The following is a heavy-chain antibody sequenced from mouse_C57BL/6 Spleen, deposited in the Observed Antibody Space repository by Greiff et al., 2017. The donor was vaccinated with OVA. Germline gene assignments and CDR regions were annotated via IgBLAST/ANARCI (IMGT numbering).Heavy chain of an antibody. D-gene: IGHD1-1*01. J-gene: IGHJ3*01. Sequence: VQLQQSGPELVKPGASVKISCKASGYTFTDYYMNWVKQSHGKSLEWIGDINPNNGGTSYNQKFKGKATLTVDKSSSTAYMELRSLTSEDSAVYYCAPYYYGSSYSFAYWGQGTLVTVSA. CDR1: GYTFTDYY. CDR3: APYYYGSSYSFAY. CDR2: INPNNGGT. V-gene: IGHV1-26*01.